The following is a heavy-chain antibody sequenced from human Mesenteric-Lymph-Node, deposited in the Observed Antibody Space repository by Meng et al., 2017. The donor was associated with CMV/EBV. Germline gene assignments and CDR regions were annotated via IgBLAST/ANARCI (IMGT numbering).Heavy chain of an antibody. D-gene: IGHD1-1*01. J-gene: IGHJ4*02. CDR1: GFIFGNYA. V-gene: IGHV3-23*01. CDR3: AKDHWRFDY. Sequence: GESLKISCAASGFIFGNYAMSWVRQAPGKGLEWVSRISGSGTYTYTADSVQGRFTISRDNSKNTLYLQMSSLRAEDTAIYYCAKDHWRFDYWGQGTLVTVSS. CDR2: ISGSGTYT.